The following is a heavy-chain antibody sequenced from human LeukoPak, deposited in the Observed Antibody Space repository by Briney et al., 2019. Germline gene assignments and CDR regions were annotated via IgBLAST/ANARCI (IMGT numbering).Heavy chain of an antibody. V-gene: IGHV3-7*01. CDR2: IKEDGSEK. Sequence: GGSLRLSCAASGFTFSSYWMSWVRQAPGEGLEWVANIKEDGSEKYYVDSVKGRFTISRDNAKNSLYLQMNSLRAEDTAVYYCARVGSTGYSSSWYVDYWGQGTLVTVSS. D-gene: IGHD6-13*01. J-gene: IGHJ4*02. CDR3: ARVGSTGYSSSWYVDY. CDR1: GFTFSSYW.